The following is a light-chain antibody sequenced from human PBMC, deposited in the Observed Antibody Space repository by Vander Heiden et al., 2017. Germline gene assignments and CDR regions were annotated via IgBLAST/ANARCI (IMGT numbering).Light chain of an antibody. Sequence: DIVMSQSPLSLAVTPGEPASISCRSGESLLHSNGYSDVSWVLQRPGQSPQLLIHLGSIRASWVPDRFSGSGSGTDFTLKISRVEAVDVGVYYCMQALETPRRFGQGTKVEV. V-gene: IGKV2-28*01. CDR2: LGS. CDR1: ESLLHSNGYSD. CDR3: MQALETPRR. J-gene: IGKJ1*01.